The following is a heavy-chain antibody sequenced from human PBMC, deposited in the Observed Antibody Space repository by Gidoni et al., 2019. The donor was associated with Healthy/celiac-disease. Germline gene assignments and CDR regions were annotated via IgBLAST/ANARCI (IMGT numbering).Heavy chain of an antibody. D-gene: IGHD3-16*01. CDR1: GFPFSSDR. Sequence: EVQLVESGGGLVKPGGSLRLSCAASGFPFSSDRMNWVRQAPGKGLEWVSSISSSSSYIYYADSVKGRFTISRDNAKNSLYLQMNSLRAEDTAVYYCARDMGELHPARREDYFDYWGQGTLVTVSS. J-gene: IGHJ4*02. CDR2: ISSSSSYI. V-gene: IGHV3-21*01. CDR3: ARDMGELHPARREDYFDY.